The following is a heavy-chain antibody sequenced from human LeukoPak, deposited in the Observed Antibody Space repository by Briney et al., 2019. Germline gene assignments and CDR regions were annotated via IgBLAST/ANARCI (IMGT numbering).Heavy chain of an antibody. Sequence: SETLSLTCTVSGGSISSYYWSWVRQPPGKGLEWIGSIFYSGGTYYNPSLKSRVTISVDTSKNQFSLNLSSVTAADTAVYYCARVTVTRLFDYWGQGTLVTVSS. J-gene: IGHJ4*02. V-gene: IGHV4-59*05. CDR2: IFYSGGT. D-gene: IGHD4-17*01. CDR3: ARVTVTRLFDY. CDR1: GGSISSYY.